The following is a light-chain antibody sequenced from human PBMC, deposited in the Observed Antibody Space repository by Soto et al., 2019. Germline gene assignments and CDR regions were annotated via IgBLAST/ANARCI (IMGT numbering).Light chain of an antibody. CDR1: QTISGW. Sequence: DIQMTQSPSTLSASVGDRVTITCRASQTISGWLAWYHQKPGKAPKLLIFDASTLESGVPSRFSGSESGTTFTLTVTSLQADDFATYYCLQYNGYYRTFGQGTKVDIK. J-gene: IGKJ1*01. CDR3: LQYNGYYRT. V-gene: IGKV1-5*01. CDR2: DAS.